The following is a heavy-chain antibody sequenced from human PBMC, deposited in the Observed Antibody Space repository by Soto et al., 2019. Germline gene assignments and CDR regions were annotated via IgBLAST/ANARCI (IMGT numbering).Heavy chain of an antibody. V-gene: IGHV3-15*07. Sequence: GGSLRLSCAASGFTFSNAWMNWVRQAPGKGLEWVGRIKSKTDGGTTDYAAPVKGRFTISRDDSKNTLYLQMNSLKTEDTAVYYCTTDKAFGRFWSGYLGYYGMDVWGQGTTVTVSS. J-gene: IGHJ6*02. CDR3: TTDKAFGRFWSGYLGYYGMDV. CDR1: GFTFSNAW. D-gene: IGHD3-3*01. CDR2: IKSKTDGGTT.